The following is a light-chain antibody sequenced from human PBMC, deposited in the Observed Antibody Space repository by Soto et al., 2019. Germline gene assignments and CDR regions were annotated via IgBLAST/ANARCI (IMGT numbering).Light chain of an antibody. CDR3: QQWSKGPSLT. Sequence: EIVLTQSPATLSLSPGERATLSCRASQSVGRNLAWYQQKPGQAPGLLIYDASKRATGIPARFSASGSGTDFTLTISSLEPEDSAVYYCQQWSKGPSLTFGGGDQGGHQT. J-gene: IGKJ4*01. CDR2: DAS. CDR1: QSVGRN. V-gene: IGKV3-11*01.